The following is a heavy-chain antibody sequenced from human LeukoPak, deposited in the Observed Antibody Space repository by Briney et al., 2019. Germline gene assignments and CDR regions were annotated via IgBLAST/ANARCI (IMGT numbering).Heavy chain of an antibody. D-gene: IGHD6-19*01. J-gene: IGHJ4*02. CDR1: GFTFSSYA. V-gene: IGHV3-30-3*01. Sequence: GGSLRLSCAASGFTFSSYAMHWVRQAPGKGLEWVAVISYDGSNKYYADSVEGRFTISRDNSKNTLYLQMNSLRAEDTAVYYCACSNYSSGWYVDYWGQGTLVTVSS. CDR3: ACSNYSSGWYVDY. CDR2: ISYDGSNK.